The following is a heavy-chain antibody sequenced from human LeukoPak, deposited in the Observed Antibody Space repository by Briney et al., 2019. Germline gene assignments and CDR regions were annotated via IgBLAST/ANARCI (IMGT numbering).Heavy chain of an antibody. CDR2: INPNSGGT. V-gene: IGHV1-2*02. J-gene: IGHJ5*02. CDR3: ARSGSGSSDAFDP. Sequence: ASVKVSCKASGYTFTGYYMHWVRQAPGQGLEWMGWINPNSGGTNYAQKFQGRVTMTRDTSISTAYMELSSLRSEDTAVYYCARSGSGSSDAFDPWGQGTLVTVSS. CDR1: GYTFTGYY. D-gene: IGHD6-6*01.